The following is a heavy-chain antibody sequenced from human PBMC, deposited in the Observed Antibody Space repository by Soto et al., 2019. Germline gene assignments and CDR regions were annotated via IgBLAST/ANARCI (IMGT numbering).Heavy chain of an antibody. CDR3: ARDQDDSSDAFDI. D-gene: IGHD3-3*01. CDR1: GITFSNYW. V-gene: IGHV3-7*01. Sequence: EVHLVESGGGLVQPGGSLRLSCAASGITFSNYWMTWVRQAPGKGLEWVANIKQDGSEKYYVDSVKDRFTISRDNAKNSLYLQMNSLRAEDTAVYYCARDQDDSSDAFDIWGQGTMVTVSS. J-gene: IGHJ3*02. CDR2: IKQDGSEK.